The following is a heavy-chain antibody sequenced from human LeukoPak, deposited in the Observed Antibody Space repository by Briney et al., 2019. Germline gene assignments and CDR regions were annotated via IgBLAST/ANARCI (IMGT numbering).Heavy chain of an antibody. CDR1: GFTFSSYS. D-gene: IGHD1-26*01. Sequence: PGGSLRLSCAASGFTFSSYSMNWVRQAPGKGLEWVSSISSSSSYIYYADSVKGRFTISRDNAKNSLYLQMNSLRAEDTAVYYCARGWELGDYFDYWGQGTLVTVSS. V-gene: IGHV3-21*01. J-gene: IGHJ4*02. CDR2: ISSSSSYI. CDR3: ARGWELGDYFDY.